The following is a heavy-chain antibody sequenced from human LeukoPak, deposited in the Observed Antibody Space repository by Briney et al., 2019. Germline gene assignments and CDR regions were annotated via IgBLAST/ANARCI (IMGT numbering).Heavy chain of an antibody. Sequence: GGSLRLSCAASGFTFTSYGMHWVRQAPGKGLEWVAVVSYDGSNKYYADSVKGRFTISRDNSKNTLYLQMNSLRAEDTAVYYCARGYSSLDLDYWGQGTLVTVSS. V-gene: IGHV3-30*03. CDR1: GFTFTSYG. J-gene: IGHJ4*02. CDR3: ARGYSSLDLDY. D-gene: IGHD6-19*01. CDR2: VSYDGSNK.